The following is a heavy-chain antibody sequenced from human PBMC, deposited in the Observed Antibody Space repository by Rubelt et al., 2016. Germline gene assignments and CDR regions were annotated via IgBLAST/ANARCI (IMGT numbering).Heavy chain of an antibody. Sequence: QVQLQQWGAGLLKPSETLSLTCVVYGGSFSGYYWTWIRLPPGKGLEWIGEIDHRGSTNYNPSLKSRVIMSVDTSRNQFSLRLRSVTAADTAVYYCARDIGVTGIHSYYYGMDVWGQGTTVTVAS. J-gene: IGHJ6*02. D-gene: IGHD1-20*01. CDR2: IDHRGST. CDR1: GGSFSGYY. V-gene: IGHV4-34*01. CDR3: ARDIGVTGIHSYYYGMDV.